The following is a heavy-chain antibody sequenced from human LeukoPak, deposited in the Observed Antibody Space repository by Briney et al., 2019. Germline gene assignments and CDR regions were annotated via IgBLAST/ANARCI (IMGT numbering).Heavy chain of an antibody. J-gene: IGHJ4*02. V-gene: IGHV3-23*01. CDR1: RFSFNGYA. CDR2: TGGSDDNT. D-gene: IGHD6-19*01. Sequence: QPGGSLRLSCEGSRFSFNGYAMSWVRQAPGKGLEWVAVTGGSDDNTHYADSVKGRFSISRDTSENRLFLQMNSLRPDDSALYYCTKDLMTGFSSGWYLAYWGQGTLVTVSS. CDR3: TKDLMTGFSSGWYLAY.